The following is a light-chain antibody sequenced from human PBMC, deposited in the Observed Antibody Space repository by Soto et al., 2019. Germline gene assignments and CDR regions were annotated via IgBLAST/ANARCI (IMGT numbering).Light chain of an antibody. CDR2: AAS. CDR3: QLYGTSPKP. CDR1: QTVSSNY. J-gene: IGKJ1*01. Sequence: EIVLTQSPGTLSLSPGERVTLSCRASQTVSSNYLAWYQQKPGQAPRLLIYAASTRATGIPDRFSGSGSGTDFTLSISRLEPEDFAVYYCQLYGTSPKPFGQGTKVEIK. V-gene: IGKV3-20*01.